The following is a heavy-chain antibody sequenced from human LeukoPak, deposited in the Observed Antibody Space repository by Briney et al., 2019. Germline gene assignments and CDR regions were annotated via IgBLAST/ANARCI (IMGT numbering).Heavy chain of an antibody. CDR3: ARTLMALDGHLGWFDP. CDR1: GYTFTSYG. D-gene: IGHD3-10*01. J-gene: IGHJ5*02. CDR2: ISAYNGNT. V-gene: IGHV1-18*01. Sequence: EASVKVSCKASGYTFTSYGISWVRQAPGQGLEWMGWISAYNGNTNYAQKLQGRVTMTTDTSTSTAYMELRSLRSDDTAVYYCARTLMALDGHLGWFDPWGQGTLVTVSS.